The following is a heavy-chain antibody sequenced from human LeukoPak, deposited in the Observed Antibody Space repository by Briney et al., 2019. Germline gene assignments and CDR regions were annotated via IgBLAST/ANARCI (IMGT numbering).Heavy chain of an antibody. D-gene: IGHD2-21*02. V-gene: IGHV3-23*01. Sequence: GGSLRLSCAASGFTFSSYAMSWVRQAPGKGLEWVSAISGSGGSTYYADSVKGRFTISRDNSKNTLYLQMSSLRAEDTAVYYCAKDLLYCGGDCYYFDYWGQGTLVTVSS. CDR1: GFTFSSYA. CDR3: AKDLLYCGGDCYYFDY. J-gene: IGHJ4*02. CDR2: ISGSGGST.